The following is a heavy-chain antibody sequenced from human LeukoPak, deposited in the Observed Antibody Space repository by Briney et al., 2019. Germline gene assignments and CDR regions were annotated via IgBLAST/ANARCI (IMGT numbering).Heavy chain of an antibody. Sequence: GESLKISCQGSGYIFPIYWIGWVRQTPGKGLEWMGIIYPSDSHTIYSPCFQGQVTVSADKSIKTAYLQWSSLKASDTAIYYCVRHYRPPQDSRAAKPTGYYYYYMDVWGTGTTVIVSS. CDR3: VRHYRPPQDSRAAKPTGYYYYYMDV. CDR1: GYIFPIYW. V-gene: IGHV5-51*01. J-gene: IGHJ6*03. D-gene: IGHD3-16*02. CDR2: IYPSDSHT.